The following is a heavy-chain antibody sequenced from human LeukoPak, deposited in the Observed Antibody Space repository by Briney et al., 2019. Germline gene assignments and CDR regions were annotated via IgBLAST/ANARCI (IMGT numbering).Heavy chain of an antibody. V-gene: IGHV3-23*01. J-gene: IGHJ4*02. CDR1: GFIFDGYA. CDR3: AKPDSSGWYVLLDC. CDR2: ISGSGGTT. Sequence: PGGSLRLSCAASGFIFDGYAMSWVRQAPGKGLEWVSVISGSGGTTYYADSVRGRFTISRDNSNNTLYLQMDSLRAEDTAVYYCAKPDSSGWYVLLDCWGQGTLVAVSS. D-gene: IGHD6-19*01.